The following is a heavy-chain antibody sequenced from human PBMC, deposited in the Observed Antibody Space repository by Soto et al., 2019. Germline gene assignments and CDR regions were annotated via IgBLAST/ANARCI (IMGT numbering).Heavy chain of an antibody. Sequence: PSQTLSLPCAISGDSVSSNSAAWNWIRQSPSRGLEWLGRTYYRSKWYNDYAVSVKSRITINPDTSKNQLSLQLNSVTPEDTAVYYCARAAELELDYYYCMDVWGQGTTVTVSS. CDR2: TYYRSKWYN. D-gene: IGHD1-7*01. CDR3: ARAAELELDYYYCMDV. V-gene: IGHV6-1*01. J-gene: IGHJ6*02. CDR1: GDSVSSNSAA.